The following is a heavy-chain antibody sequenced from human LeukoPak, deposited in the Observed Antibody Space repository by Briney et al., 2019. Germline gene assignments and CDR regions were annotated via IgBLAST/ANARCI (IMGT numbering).Heavy chain of an antibody. V-gene: IGHV3-30-3*01. CDR1: GFTFSSYA. CDR2: ISYDGSNK. CDR3: ARASSGYDHFDY. Sequence: PGRSLRLSCAASGFTFSSYAMHWVRQAPGKGLEWVAVISYDGSNKYYADFVKGRFTISRDNSKNTLYLQMNSLRAEDTAVYYCARASSGYDHFDYWGQGTLVTVSS. D-gene: IGHD3-22*01. J-gene: IGHJ4*02.